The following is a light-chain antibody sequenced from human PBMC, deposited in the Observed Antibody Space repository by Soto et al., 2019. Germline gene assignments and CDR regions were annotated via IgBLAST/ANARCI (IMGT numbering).Light chain of an antibody. CDR2: EVN. Sequence: QSALTQPASVSGSPGQSITISCTGASTDIGRYDLVAWYQQDPGKAPKLMIYEVNKRPSGVSDRFSGSKSGNMASLTISGLQAEDEADYFCSSHAGRGSIIFGGGTKLTVL. CDR3: SSHAGRGSII. V-gene: IGLV2-23*02. J-gene: IGLJ2*01. CDR1: STDIGRYDL.